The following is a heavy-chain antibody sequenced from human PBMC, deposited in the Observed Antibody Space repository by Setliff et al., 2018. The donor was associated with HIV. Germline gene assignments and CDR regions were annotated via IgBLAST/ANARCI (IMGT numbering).Heavy chain of an antibody. Sequence: ASVKVSCKASGYTFSTYSLHWVRQAPGQGLEWMGWINVGKGDTKYSQAFQDRITITRDTSANTAYMELSSLRSDDTAVYFCARGALLAVFDFDHWGHGTLVTV. CDR1: GYTFSTYS. J-gene: IGHJ4*01. V-gene: IGHV1-3*01. D-gene: IGHD3-3*02. CDR3: ARGALLAVFDFDH. CDR2: INVGKGDT.